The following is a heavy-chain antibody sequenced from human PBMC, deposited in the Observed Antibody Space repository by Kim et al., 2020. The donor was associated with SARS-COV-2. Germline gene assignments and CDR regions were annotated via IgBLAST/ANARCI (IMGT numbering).Heavy chain of an antibody. J-gene: IGHJ6*02. CDR1: GYTFTSYD. D-gene: IGHD6-13*01. CDR2: MNPNSGNT. CDR3: ARGYFKYSSSWGGGNYYYGMDV. V-gene: IGHV1-8*01. Sequence: ASVKVSCKASGYTFTSYDINWVRQATGQGLEWMGWMNPNSGNTDYAQKFQGRVTMTRDTSISTAYMELSSLRSEDTAVYYCARGYFKYSSSWGGGNYYYGMDVWGQGTTVTVSS.